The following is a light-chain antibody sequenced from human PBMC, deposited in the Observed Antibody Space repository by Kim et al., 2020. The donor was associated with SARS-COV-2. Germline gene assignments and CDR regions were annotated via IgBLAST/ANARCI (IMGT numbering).Light chain of an antibody. CDR2: GKN. V-gene: IGLV3-19*01. J-gene: IGLJ2*01. CDR1: RLRSYY. CDR3: NSRDSNDNVV. Sequence: VALGQTVRITCQGDRLRSYYATWYQQQPGQAPIVVIYGKNNRPSGIPDRFSGSSSGNTASLTITGTQAGDEADYYCNSRDSNDNVVFGGGTQLTVL.